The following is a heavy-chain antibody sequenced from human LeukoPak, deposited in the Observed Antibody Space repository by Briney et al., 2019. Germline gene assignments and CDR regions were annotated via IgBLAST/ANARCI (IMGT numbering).Heavy chain of an antibody. CDR1: GGSFSGYY. V-gene: IGHV4-34*01. CDR3: ARGWRKYYYDSSGYYC. Sequence: SETLSLTCAVYGGSFSGYYWSWIRQPPGKGLEWIGEINHSGSTNYNPSLKSRVTISVDTSKNQFSPKLSSVTAADTAVYYCARGWRKYYYDSSGYYCWGQGTLVTVSS. CDR2: INHSGST. D-gene: IGHD3-22*01. J-gene: IGHJ4*02.